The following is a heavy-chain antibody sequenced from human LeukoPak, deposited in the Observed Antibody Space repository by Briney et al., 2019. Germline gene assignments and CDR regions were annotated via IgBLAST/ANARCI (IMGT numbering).Heavy chain of an antibody. CDR1: GFTFSNYA. D-gene: IGHD6-6*01. V-gene: IGHV3-23*01. CDR2: ISGSGTGT. Sequence: PGGSLRLSCAASGFTFSNYAMNWVRQAPGKGLEWVSTISGSGTGTYYADSVKGRFTISRDNSRNTLHLQMDSLRADDTAVYYCATSYSSSSGPFDSWGQGTLVTVSS. CDR3: ATSYSSSSGPFDS. J-gene: IGHJ4*02.